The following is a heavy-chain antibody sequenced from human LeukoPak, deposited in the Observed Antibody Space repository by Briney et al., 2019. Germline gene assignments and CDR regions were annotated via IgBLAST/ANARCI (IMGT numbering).Heavy chain of an antibody. J-gene: IGHJ4*02. CDR3: ARGEYDY. CDR1: GFSFSSYN. V-gene: IGHV3-21*01. Sequence: AGGSLRLSCEASGFSFSSYNMDWVRQTPGKGLEWISSITTSSTYTFYADSVKGRFTISRDNAKNTLYLQMNSLRAEDTAVYYCARGEYDYWGQGTLVTVSS. D-gene: IGHD2/OR15-2a*01. CDR2: ITTSSTYT.